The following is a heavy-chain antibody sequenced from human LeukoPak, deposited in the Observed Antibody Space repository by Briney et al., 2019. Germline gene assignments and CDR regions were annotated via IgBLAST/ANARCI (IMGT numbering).Heavy chain of an antibody. CDR3: ARSRGSSGYYYCFDY. J-gene: IGHJ4*02. V-gene: IGHV3-53*01. Sequence: GGSLRLSCAASGFTVSSNYMSWVRQAPGKGLEWVSVIYSGGSTYYADSVKGRFTISRDNSKNTLYLQMNSLRAEDTAVYYCARSRGSSGYYYCFDYWGQGTLVTVSS. CDR1: GFTVSSNY. CDR2: IYSGGST. D-gene: IGHD3-22*01.